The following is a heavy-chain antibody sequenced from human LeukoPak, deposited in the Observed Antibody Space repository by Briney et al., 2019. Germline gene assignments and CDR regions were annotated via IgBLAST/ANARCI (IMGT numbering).Heavy chain of an antibody. CDR3: ARASHDYGDYSHFDY. CDR1: GGSISSRNW. Sequence: SGTLSLTCAVSGGSISSRNWWSWVRQPPGKGLEWIGEIYHSGSTNYNPSLKTRVTISVDKSKNQFSLKLSSVTAADTAVYYCARASHDYGDYSHFDYWGQGTLVTVSS. J-gene: IGHJ4*02. CDR2: IYHSGST. V-gene: IGHV4-4*02. D-gene: IGHD4-17*01.